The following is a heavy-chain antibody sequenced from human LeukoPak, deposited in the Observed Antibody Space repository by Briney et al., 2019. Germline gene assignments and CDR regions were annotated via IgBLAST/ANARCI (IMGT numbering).Heavy chain of an antibody. J-gene: IGHJ5*02. CDR3: ARDPDGPRWFDP. Sequence: SVKVSCKASGGTFSSYAISWVRQAPGQGLEWMGGIIPIFGTANYAQKFQGRVTITADESTSTAYMELSSLRSEDTAVYYCARDPDGPRWFDPWGQGTLVTVSS. V-gene: IGHV1-69*01. CDR2: IIPIFGTA. D-gene: IGHD5-24*01. CDR1: GGTFSSYA.